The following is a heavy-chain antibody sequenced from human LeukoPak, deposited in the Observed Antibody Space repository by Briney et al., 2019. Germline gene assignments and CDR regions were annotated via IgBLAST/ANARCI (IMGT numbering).Heavy chain of an antibody. Sequence: PGGSLRLSCAASGFTFSSYWMSWVRQAPGKGLEWVANINQDGSEKYYVDSVKGRFTISRDNAKNSLYLQMNSLRAEDTAVYYCARVDDYGSGSYFRFYFDYWGQGTLVTVSS. J-gene: IGHJ4*02. CDR2: INQDGSEK. CDR1: GFTFSSYW. V-gene: IGHV3-7*05. CDR3: ARVDDYGSGSYFRFYFDY. D-gene: IGHD3-10*01.